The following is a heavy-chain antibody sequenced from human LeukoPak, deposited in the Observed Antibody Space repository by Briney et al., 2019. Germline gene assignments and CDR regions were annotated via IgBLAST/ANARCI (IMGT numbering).Heavy chain of an antibody. CDR2: IKQDGSEK. CDR3: ARDTAGADY. CDR1: GFTFSSYW. V-gene: IGHV3-7*03. J-gene: IGHJ4*02. D-gene: IGHD1-26*01. Sequence: GGSLRLSCAASGFTFSSYWMSWVRQSPGKGLEWLANIKQDGSEKYYVDSVKGRFTISRDNAKNSLFLQMNSLRAQDTALYYCARDTAGADYWGQGTLVTVSP.